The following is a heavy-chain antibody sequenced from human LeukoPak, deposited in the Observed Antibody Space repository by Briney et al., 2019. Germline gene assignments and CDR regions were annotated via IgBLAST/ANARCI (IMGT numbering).Heavy chain of an antibody. CDR2: INSDGSST. V-gene: IGHV3-74*01. CDR1: GFTFSSYW. CDR3: ARYDYYDSSGYKIAEYFQH. Sequence: PGGSLRLSCAASGFTFSSYWMHWVRQAPGKGLVWVSRINSDGSSTSYADSVKGRFTISRDNAKNTLYLQMNSLRAEGTAVYYCARYDYYDSSGYKIAEYFQHWGQGTLVTVSS. D-gene: IGHD3-22*01. J-gene: IGHJ1*01.